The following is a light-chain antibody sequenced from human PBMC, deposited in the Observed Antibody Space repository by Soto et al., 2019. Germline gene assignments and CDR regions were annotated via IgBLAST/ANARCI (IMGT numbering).Light chain of an antibody. Sequence: DIQMTQSPSTLSASVGDRVTITCRASQSLNNYLAWYQQKPGKAPKLLIYDASTLERGVPSRFSGTGSGTEFTLTISSLQPDDFATYYCQQSYSRVFTFGPGTKVDF. CDR1: QSLNNY. J-gene: IGKJ3*01. CDR3: QQSYSRVFT. CDR2: DAS. V-gene: IGKV1-5*01.